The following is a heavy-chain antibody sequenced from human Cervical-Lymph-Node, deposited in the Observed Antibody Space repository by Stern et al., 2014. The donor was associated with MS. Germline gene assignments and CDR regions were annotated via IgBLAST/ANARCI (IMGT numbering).Heavy chain of an antibody. CDR2: IHNSGTT. D-gene: IGHD5-24*01. J-gene: IGHJ4*02. Sequence: QLQLQESGPGLVKPSQTLSLTCAVTGGSISSAEYYWSWIRQSPGKGLEWIGYIHNSGTTYYNPSLKSLVTISVDTSKNQFSLKLRSVTAADTAVYYCSRDADGYSLVFGYWGRGTLVTVSS. V-gene: IGHV4-30-4*01. CDR3: SRDADGYSLVFGY. CDR1: GGSISSAEYY.